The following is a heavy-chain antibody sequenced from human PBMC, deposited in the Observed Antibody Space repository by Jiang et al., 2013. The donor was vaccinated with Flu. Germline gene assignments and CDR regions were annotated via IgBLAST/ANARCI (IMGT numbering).Heavy chain of an antibody. D-gene: IGHD4-17*01. J-gene: IGHJ6*02. CDR3: ARDLGNYGDYPYGMDV. V-gene: IGHV3-11*05. Sequence: SCAASGFTFSDYYMSWIRQAPGKGLEWASYISSSSSYTNYADSVKGRFTISRDNAKNSLYLQMNSLRAEDTAVYYCARDLGNYGDYPYGMDVWGQGTTVTVSS. CDR1: GFTFSDYY. CDR2: ISSSSSYT.